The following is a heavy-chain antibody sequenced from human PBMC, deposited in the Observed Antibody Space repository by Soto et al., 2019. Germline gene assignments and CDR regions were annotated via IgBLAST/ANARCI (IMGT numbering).Heavy chain of an antibody. CDR2: ISGSGGRS. D-gene: IGHD3-16*01. V-gene: IGHV3-23*01. CDR1: GFTFSNYA. CDR3: AKAYFVWSSEQPYYFDY. J-gene: IGHJ4*02. Sequence: EVQLLDSGGGLVQPGGSLRLSCAASGFTFSNYAMTWVRQGPGKGLEWVSGISGSGGRSYYADSVKGPFTISRDNSKSTLYLQMNSLRADDTAVYYCAKAYFVWSSEQPYYFDYWGQGTLVTVSS.